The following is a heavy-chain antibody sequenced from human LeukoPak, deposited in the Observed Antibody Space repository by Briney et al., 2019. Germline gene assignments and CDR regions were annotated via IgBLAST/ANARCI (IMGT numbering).Heavy chain of an antibody. V-gene: IGHV3-33*08. CDR2: IWYDGSNK. CDR1: RFTFSNYW. D-gene: IGHD5-12*01. CDR3: ARDWLRGPTENWFDP. J-gene: IGHJ5*02. Sequence: PGGSLRLSCAASRFTFSNYWMGWVRQAPGKGLEWVAVIWYDGSNKYYADSVKGRFTISRDNSKNTLYLQMNSLRAEDTAVYYCARDWLRGPTENWFDPWGQGTLVTVSS.